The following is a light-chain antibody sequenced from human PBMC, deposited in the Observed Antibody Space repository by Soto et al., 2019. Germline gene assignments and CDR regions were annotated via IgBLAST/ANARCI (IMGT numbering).Light chain of an antibody. CDR1: SSDVGAYNH. CDR2: DNN. CDR3: ATWDGSLTGEV. J-gene: IGLJ2*01. Sequence: QSALTQPASVSGSPGQSITISCTGTSSDVGAYNHVSWYQLHPGEVPKLIIFDNNKRPSGIPDRFSGSKSGTSGTLDITGLQTGDEADYYCATWDGSLTGEVFGGGTKLTVL. V-gene: IGLV1-51*01.